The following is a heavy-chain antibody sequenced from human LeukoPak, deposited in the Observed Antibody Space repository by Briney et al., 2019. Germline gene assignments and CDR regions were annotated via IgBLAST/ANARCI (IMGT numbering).Heavy chain of an antibody. Sequence: GGSLRLSCAVSGFTFSSYSMNWVRQAPGKGLEWVSSISSSSSYIYYAESVKGRLTIPRDSAENSLVLPMTNLSAGRTAGRYCAREVGVVGATCDYWGQGTLVTVSS. D-gene: IGHD1-26*01. CDR3: AREVGVVGATCDY. CDR2: ISSSSSYI. V-gene: IGHV3-21*01. CDR1: GFTFSSYS. J-gene: IGHJ4*02.